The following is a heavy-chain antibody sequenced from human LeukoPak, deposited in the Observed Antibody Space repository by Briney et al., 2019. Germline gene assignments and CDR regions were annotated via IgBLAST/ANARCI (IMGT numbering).Heavy chain of an antibody. CDR3: ARSGFSSWSHNWFDP. CDR2: IYYSGST. J-gene: IGHJ5*02. V-gene: IGHV4-59*01. D-gene: IGHD6-13*01. Sequence: SETLSLTCIVSGGSISSYYWSWIRQPPGKGLEWIGYIYYSGSTNYNPSLKSRVTISVDTSKNQFSLKLSSVTAADTAVYYCARSGFSSWSHNWFDPWGQGTLVTVSS. CDR1: GGSISSYY.